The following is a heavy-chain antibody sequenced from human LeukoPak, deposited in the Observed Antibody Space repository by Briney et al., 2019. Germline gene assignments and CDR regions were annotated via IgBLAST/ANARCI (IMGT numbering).Heavy chain of an antibody. CDR3: ARGRWAAGKYYFDY. CDR1: GFTFSSYW. Sequence: PGGSLRLSCAASGFTFSSYWMSWVRLAPGKGLEWVANIKQDGSEKYYVDSVKGRFTISRDNAKNSLYLQMNSLRAEDTAVYYCARGRWAAGKYYFDYWGQGTLVTVSS. J-gene: IGHJ4*02. D-gene: IGHD6-13*01. V-gene: IGHV3-7*01. CDR2: IKQDGSEK.